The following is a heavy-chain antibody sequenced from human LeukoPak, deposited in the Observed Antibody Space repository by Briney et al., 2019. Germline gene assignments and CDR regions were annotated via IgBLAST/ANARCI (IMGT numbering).Heavy chain of an antibody. J-gene: IGHJ3*02. CDR2: INPSGGST. CDR3: ARVYVGAFDI. CDR1: GYTFTSYY. D-gene: IGHD1-26*01. Sequence: ASVKVPCKASGYTFTSYYMHWLRQAPGQGLEWMGIINPSGGSTSYAQKFQGRVTMTRDTSTSTVYMELSSLRSEDTAVYYCARVYVGAFDIWGPGTMVTVSS. V-gene: IGHV1-46*03.